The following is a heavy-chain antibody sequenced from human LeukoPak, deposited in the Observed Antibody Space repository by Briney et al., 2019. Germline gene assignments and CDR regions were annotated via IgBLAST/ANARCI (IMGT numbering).Heavy chain of an antibody. CDR2: IYYSGST. CDR3: AREGVDTAMVPYYYYGMDV. Sequence: SETLSLTCTVSGGSISSGDYYWSWIRQPPGEGLEWIGYIYYSGSTYYNPSLKSRVTISVDTSKNQFSLKLSSVTAADTAVYYCAREGVDTAMVPYYYYGMDVWGQGTTVTVSS. D-gene: IGHD5-18*01. V-gene: IGHV4-30-4*01. J-gene: IGHJ6*02. CDR1: GGSISSGDYY.